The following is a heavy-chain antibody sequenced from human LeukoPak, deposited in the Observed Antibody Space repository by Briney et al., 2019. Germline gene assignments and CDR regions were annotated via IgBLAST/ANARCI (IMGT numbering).Heavy chain of an antibody. J-gene: IGHJ4*02. D-gene: IGHD6-19*01. CDR2: IYYSGST. Sequence: SETLSLTCTVSGGFISSYYWSWIRQPPGKGLERIRYIYYSGSTNYNPSLKSRVTISVDTSKNQFSLKLSSVTAADTAVYYCARGDKAGKVDYWGQGTLVTVSS. CDR3: ARGDKAGKVDY. V-gene: IGHV4-59*01. CDR1: GGFISSYY.